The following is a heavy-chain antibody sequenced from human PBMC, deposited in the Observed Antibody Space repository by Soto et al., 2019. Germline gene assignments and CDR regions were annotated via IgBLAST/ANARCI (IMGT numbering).Heavy chain of an antibody. CDR3: ARKGDYYYYGMDV. Sequence: PVGSLRLSCAASGFTFSSYAMSWVRQAPGKGLEWVSAISGSGGSTYYADSVKGRFTISRDNSKNTLYLQMNSLRAEDTAVYYCARKGDYYYYGMDVWGQGTTVTVSS. V-gene: IGHV3-23*01. CDR1: GFTFSSYA. D-gene: IGHD3-16*01. J-gene: IGHJ6*02. CDR2: ISGSGGST.